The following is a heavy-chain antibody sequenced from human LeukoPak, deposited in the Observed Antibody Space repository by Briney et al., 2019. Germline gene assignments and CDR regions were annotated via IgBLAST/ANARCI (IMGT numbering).Heavy chain of an antibody. CDR2: IYYSGST. V-gene: IGHV4-59*08. CDR1: GGSISSYY. D-gene: IGHD6-13*01. Sequence: KPSETLSLTFTVSGGSISSYYWSWLRQPPGKGLEWIGYIYYSGSTNYNPSLKSRVTISVDTSKNQFSLKLSSVTAADTAVYYCARAGSSSWYSPFYFDYWGQGTLVTVSS. CDR3: ARAGSSSWYSPFYFDY. J-gene: IGHJ4*02.